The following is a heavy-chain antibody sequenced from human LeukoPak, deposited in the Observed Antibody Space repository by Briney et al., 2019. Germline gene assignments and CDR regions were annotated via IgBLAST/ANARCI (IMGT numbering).Heavy chain of an antibody. Sequence: PSETLSLTCTVSGGSISSSSYYWGWIRQPPGKGLEWIGSIYYSGSTYYNPSLKSRVTISVDTSKNQFSLKLSFVTAADTAIYYCARLLSIADAFDIWGQGTMVTVSS. CDR2: IYYSGST. V-gene: IGHV4-39*01. J-gene: IGHJ3*02. D-gene: IGHD2/OR15-2a*01. CDR3: ARLLSIADAFDI. CDR1: GGSISSSSYY.